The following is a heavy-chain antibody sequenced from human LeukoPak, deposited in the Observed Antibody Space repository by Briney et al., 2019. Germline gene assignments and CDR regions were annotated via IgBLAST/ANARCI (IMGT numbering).Heavy chain of an antibody. V-gene: IGHV3-21*01. D-gene: IGHD3-10*01. CDR2: ISSSSSYI. CDR1: GFTFSSYS. CDR3: AKSSGSGSYLTDY. Sequence: PGGSLRLSCAASGFTFSSYSMNWVRQAPGKGLEWVSSISSSSSYIYYADSVKGRFTISRDNAKNSLYLQMNSLRAEDTAVYYCAKSSGSGSYLTDYWGQGTLVTVSS. J-gene: IGHJ4*02.